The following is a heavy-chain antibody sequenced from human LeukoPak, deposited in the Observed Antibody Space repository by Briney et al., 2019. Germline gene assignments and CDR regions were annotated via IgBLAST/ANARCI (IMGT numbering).Heavy chain of an antibody. V-gene: IGHV4-34*01. CDR2: INHSGRT. CDR1: GGSFSNKY. J-gene: IGHJ4*02. Sequence: PSETLSLTCAVYGGSFSNKYWSWIRQSPGKGLEWIGEINHSGRTNYNPSLKSRVAISIDTSKNQFSLHLISVTAADTAMYYCARGGATPMVFVVWGQGTLVTVSS. D-gene: IGHD3-22*01. CDR3: ARGGATPMVFVV.